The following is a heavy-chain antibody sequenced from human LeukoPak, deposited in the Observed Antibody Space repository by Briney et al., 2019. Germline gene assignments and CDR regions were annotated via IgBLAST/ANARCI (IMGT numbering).Heavy chain of an antibody. CDR1: GGSISSYY. CDR3: AREYYYDSIGGAFDI. J-gene: IGHJ3*02. D-gene: IGHD3-22*01. CDR2: IYYSGST. Sequence: SETLSLTCTVSGGSISSYYWSWIRQPPGKGLEWIGYIYYSGSTNYNPSLKSRVTISVDTSKNQFSLKLSSVTAADTAVYYCAREYYYDSIGGAFDIWGQGTMVTVSS. V-gene: IGHV4-59*13.